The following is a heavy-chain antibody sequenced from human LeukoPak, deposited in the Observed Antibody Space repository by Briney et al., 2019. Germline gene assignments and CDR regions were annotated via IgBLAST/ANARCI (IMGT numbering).Heavy chain of an antibody. CDR3: ARLTIPLYYFDY. J-gene: IGHJ4*02. CDR1: GGSFSGYY. Sequence: MSSETLSLTCAVYGGSFSGYYWSWIRQPPGKGLEWIGEINHSGSTNYNPSLKSRVTISVDTSKNRFSLKLSSVTAADTAVYYCARLTIPLYYFDYWGQGTLVTVSS. V-gene: IGHV4-34*01. CDR2: INHSGST. D-gene: IGHD3-3*01.